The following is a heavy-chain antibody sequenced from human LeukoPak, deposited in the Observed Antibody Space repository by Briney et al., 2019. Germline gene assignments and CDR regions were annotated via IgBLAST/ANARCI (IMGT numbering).Heavy chain of an antibody. V-gene: IGHV4-39*01. CDR1: GGSISSSSHY. CDR2: IYYSGST. Sequence: NPSETLSLTCTVSGGSISSSSHYLAWLRQPPGKGLEWIGNIYYSGSTFYNPSLKSRVSMSVDKSKNQFSLKLGSVTAADTAVYYCATCLWFGELSQPIDYWGQGTLVTVSS. D-gene: IGHD3-10*01. CDR3: ATCLWFGELSQPIDY. J-gene: IGHJ4*02.